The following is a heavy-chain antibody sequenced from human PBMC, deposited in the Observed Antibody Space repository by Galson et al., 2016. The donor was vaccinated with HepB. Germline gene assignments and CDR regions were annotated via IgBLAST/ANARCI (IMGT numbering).Heavy chain of an antibody. CDR3: VRDGSGSYHYFDAFDI. V-gene: IGHV4-4*01. CDR1: GFTFSSYAM. CDR2: VFHTGST. Sequence: SLRLSCAASGFTFSSYAMSWVRQAPGKGLEWTGEVFHTGSTSYNPSLKSRLTISIDKSTDRFTLRLTSLTAADTAIYFCVRDGSGSYHYFDAFDIWSPGATVIVSS. J-gene: IGHJ3*02. D-gene: IGHD1-26*01.